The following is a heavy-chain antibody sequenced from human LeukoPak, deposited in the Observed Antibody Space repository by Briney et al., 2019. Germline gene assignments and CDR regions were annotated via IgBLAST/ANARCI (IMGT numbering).Heavy chain of an antibody. D-gene: IGHD3-10*01. Sequence: GESLKTSCAASGFTFSSYSMNWVRQAPGKGLEGVSYISGSSSIMYYADSVKGRFTISRDNAKNSLYLQMNSLRDADTAEYYGAKGPDGSGTNAFDVWGQGTMVTVS. J-gene: IGHJ3*01. CDR3: AKGPDGSGTNAFDV. CDR1: GFTFSSYS. CDR2: ISGSSSIM. V-gene: IGHV3-48*02.